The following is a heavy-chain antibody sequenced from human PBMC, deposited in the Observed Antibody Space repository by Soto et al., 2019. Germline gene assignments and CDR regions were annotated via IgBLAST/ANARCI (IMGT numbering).Heavy chain of an antibody. Sequence: SETLSLTCTVSGGSISSGGYYWSWIRQHPGKGLEWIGYIYYSGSTYYNPSLKSRVTISVDTSKNQFSLKLSSVTAADTAVYYCARFEFKTAARPGGEYYFDYWGQGTLVTVSS. CDR3: ARFEFKTAARPGGEYYFDY. D-gene: IGHD6-6*01. J-gene: IGHJ4*02. CDR1: GGSISSGGYY. V-gene: IGHV4-31*03. CDR2: IYYSGST.